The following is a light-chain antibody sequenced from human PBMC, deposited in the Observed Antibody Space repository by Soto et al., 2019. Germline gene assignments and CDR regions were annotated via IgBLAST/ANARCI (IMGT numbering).Light chain of an antibody. CDR2: DAS. J-gene: IGKJ1*01. CDR3: QQYNSYPWT. CDR1: QSLNSL. V-gene: IGKV1-5*01. Sequence: DIPMTQSPSTLSASVGDRVTITCRASQSLNSLLAWYQEKPGKAPKLLIYDASSLESGVPSRFSGSGSGTEFSLTISSLQPDDFATYYCQQYNSYPWTFGQGTKVEIK.